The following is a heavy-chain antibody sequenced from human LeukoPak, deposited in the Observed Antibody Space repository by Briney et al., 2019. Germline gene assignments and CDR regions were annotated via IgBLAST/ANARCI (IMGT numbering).Heavy chain of an antibody. D-gene: IGHD1-26*01. CDR1: GFSLSGYW. Sequence: PGGSLRLSCTASGFSLSGYWMHWVRQVPGKGLVWLSRMNSDGRTTNYADSVKGRFIISRDNKNTLYLQTNSLRAEDTAVYYCAKGGKWDVTPFDYWGQGTLVTVSS. CDR3: AKGGKWDVTPFDY. J-gene: IGHJ4*02. V-gene: IGHV3-74*01. CDR2: MNSDGRTT.